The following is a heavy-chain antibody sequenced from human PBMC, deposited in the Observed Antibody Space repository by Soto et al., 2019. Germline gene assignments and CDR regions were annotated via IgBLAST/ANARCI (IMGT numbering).Heavy chain of an antibody. V-gene: IGHV3-7*05. J-gene: IGHJ4*02. Sequence: EVLLVESGGHLVQPGESLRLSCTASGFTFSDSWMSWVRRAPGKGLEWVANITPDGNRKFYVDSVKGRFTISRDNAHNSLYLQVNSLRVDDTAVYYCATSGGGHWGQGTLVTVSS. D-gene: IGHD3-16*01. CDR2: ITPDGNRK. CDR3: ATSGGGH. CDR1: GFTFSDSW.